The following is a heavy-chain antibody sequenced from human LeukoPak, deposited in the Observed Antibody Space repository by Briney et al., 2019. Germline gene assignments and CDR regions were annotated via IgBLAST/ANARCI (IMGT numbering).Heavy chain of an antibody. CDR3: ARVERIQLWWPTYFDY. Sequence: SETLSLTCTVSGVSISSYYWSWIRQPPGKGLEWIGYIYYSGSTNYNPSLKSRVTISVDTSKNQFSLKLSSVTAADTAVYYCARVERIQLWWPTYFDYWGQGTLVTVSS. CDR2: IYYSGST. CDR1: GVSISSYY. J-gene: IGHJ4*02. V-gene: IGHV4-59*01. D-gene: IGHD5-18*01.